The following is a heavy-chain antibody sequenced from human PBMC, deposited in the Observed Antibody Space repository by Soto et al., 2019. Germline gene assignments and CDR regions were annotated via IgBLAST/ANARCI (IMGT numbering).Heavy chain of an antibody. CDR3: AARRESGRGYFDY. V-gene: IGHV1-69*02. J-gene: IGHJ4*02. CDR1: GGTFSSYT. Sequence: QVQLVQSGAEVKKPGSSVKVSCKASGGTFSSYTISWVRQAPGQGLEWMGRIIPILGIANYAQKFQGRVTXTXDXXTSTAYRELSSLRSEDTAVYYCAARRESGRGYFDYWGQGTLVTVSS. D-gene: IGHD3-10*01. CDR2: IIPILGIA.